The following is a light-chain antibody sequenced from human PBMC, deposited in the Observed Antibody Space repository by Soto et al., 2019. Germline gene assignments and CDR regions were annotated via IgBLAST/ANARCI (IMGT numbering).Light chain of an antibody. V-gene: IGKV3-20*01. CDR1: QSVSSSY. CDR2: GAS. Sequence: EIVLTQSPGTLSLSPGERATLSCRASQSVSSSYLTWYQQKPGQAPRLIIYGASSRATGVPDRFSGSGSGTDFTLTISSLEPEDFAVYYCQQYGSSPWMYTFGQGTKLEIK. J-gene: IGKJ2*01. CDR3: QQYGSSPWMYT.